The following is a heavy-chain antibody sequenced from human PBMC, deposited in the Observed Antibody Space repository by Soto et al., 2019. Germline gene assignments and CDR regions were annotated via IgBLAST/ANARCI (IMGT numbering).Heavy chain of an antibody. D-gene: IGHD2-21*02. J-gene: IGHJ1*01. V-gene: IGHV3-11*01. CDR3: ATTYCGGDCYSAMYFQH. Sequence: VQLVESGGCLVKPGGSLRLSCAAAGFTFSDYYMSWIRQAPGKRLEWVSYISSSGSTIYYADSVKGRFTISRDNAKNSLYLQMNSLRAEDTAVYYCATTYCGGDCYSAMYFQHWGQGTLVTVSS. CDR1: GFTFSDYY. CDR2: ISSSGSTI.